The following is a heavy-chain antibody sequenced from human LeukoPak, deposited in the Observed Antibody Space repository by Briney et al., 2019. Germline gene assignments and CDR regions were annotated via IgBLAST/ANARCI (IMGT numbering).Heavy chain of an antibody. CDR1: GFTFSHYW. CDR3: ARAHGAFEI. CDR2: IKEDGSDK. J-gene: IGHJ3*02. V-gene: IGHV3-7*01. Sequence: PGGSLRLSCVASGFTFSHYWMSWVRQAPGKGLEWVANIKEDGSDKYYVDSVKGRFTISRDNAKNSLFLQMNSLRAEDTAVYYCARAHGAFEIWGQGQWSPSLQ.